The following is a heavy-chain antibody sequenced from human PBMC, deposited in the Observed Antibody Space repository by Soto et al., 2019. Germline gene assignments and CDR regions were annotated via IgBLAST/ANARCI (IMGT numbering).Heavy chain of an antibody. J-gene: IGHJ1*01. CDR1: GFTFSNAW. Sequence: GGSLRLSCAASGFTFSNAWMNWVRQAPGKGLEWVGRIKSKTDGGTTDYAAPVKGRFTISRDDSKNTLYLQMNSLKTEDTAVYYCTTGVRSSWYGSEYFQHWGQGTLVTVSS. CDR3: TTGVRSSWYGSEYFQH. V-gene: IGHV3-15*07. CDR2: IKSKTDGGTT. D-gene: IGHD6-13*01.